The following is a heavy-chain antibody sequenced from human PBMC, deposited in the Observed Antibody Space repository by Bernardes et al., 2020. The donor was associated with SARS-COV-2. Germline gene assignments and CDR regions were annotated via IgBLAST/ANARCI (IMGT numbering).Heavy chain of an antibody. CDR3: AKDLYTKNMGYYYNGMDV. D-gene: IGHD2-8*01. Sequence: GGSLRLSCIASGFIFSNYWMSWVRQAPGKGLEWVANIKQDGSEKYYVDSVTGRFTISRDNAKNSVYLQMSSLRAEDTAVYYCAKDLYTKNMGYYYNGMDVWGQGTTVTVSS. CDR2: IKQDGSEK. CDR1: GFIFSNYW. J-gene: IGHJ6*02. V-gene: IGHV3-7*01.